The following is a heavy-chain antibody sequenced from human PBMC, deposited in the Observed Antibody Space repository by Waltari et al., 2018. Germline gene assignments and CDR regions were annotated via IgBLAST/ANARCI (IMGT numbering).Heavy chain of an antibody. Sequence: QVQLVQSGAEVRKPGASVTVSCTVSGHSLSESSIHWVRPSPGKGPEWKGGYDPEDGETTYAKKFKGRLSMTEDTDTAYMELTSLQSDDTAVYYCALDREYEGWFDPWGQGTLVTVSS. CDR2: YDPEDGET. CDR3: ALDREYEGWFDP. CDR1: GHSLSESS. D-gene: IGHD6-6*01. V-gene: IGHV1-24*01. J-gene: IGHJ5*02.